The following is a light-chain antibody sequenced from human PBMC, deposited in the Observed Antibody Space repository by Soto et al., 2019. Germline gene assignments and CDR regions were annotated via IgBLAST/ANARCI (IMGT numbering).Light chain of an antibody. J-gene: IGLJ2*01. CDR2: EAS. CDR1: SSDVGSYTL. V-gene: IGLV2-23*01. Sequence: QSVLTPPDSVYGSPGQSITIYCTGTSSDVGSYTLVSWYQQYPGDAPKLIIFEASRRPSGISNRFSGSKSGNTASLTISGLQAEDEADYYCRSYAGSSTVVFGGGTQLTVL. CDR3: RSYAGSSTVV.